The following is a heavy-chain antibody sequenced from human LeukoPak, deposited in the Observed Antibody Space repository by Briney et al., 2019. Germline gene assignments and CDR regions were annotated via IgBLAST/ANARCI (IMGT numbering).Heavy chain of an antibody. J-gene: IGHJ4*02. CDR3: ARGENDYVWGSYRRRYYFDY. Sequence: ASVKVSCKASGYTFTGYYTHWVRQAPGQGLEWMGWINPNSGGTNYAQKFQGWVTMTRDTSISTAYMELSRLRSDDTAVYYCARGENDYVWGSYRRRYYFDYWGQGTLVTVSS. D-gene: IGHD3-16*02. CDR2: INPNSGGT. CDR1: GYTFTGYY. V-gene: IGHV1-2*04.